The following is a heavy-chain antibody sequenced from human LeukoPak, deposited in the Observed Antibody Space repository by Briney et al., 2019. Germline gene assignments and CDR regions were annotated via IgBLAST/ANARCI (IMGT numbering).Heavy chain of an antibody. Sequence: GGSLRLSCAASGYTFSSYAMHWIRQAPGKGLEWVAVISYDGSNKYYADSVKGRFTISRDNSKNTLYLQMNSLRAEDTAVYYCARDLWGIADRPSYFDYWGQGTLVTVSS. V-gene: IGHV3-30*01. J-gene: IGHJ4*02. CDR3: ARDLWGIADRPSYFDY. CDR1: GYTFSSYA. CDR2: ISYDGSNK. D-gene: IGHD6-6*01.